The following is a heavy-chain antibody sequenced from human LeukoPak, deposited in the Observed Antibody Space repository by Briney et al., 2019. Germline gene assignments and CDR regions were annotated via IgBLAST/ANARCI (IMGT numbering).Heavy chain of an antibody. CDR2: MNPNSGNT. V-gene: IGHV1-8*01. D-gene: IGHD3-16*01. J-gene: IGHJ4*02. CDR3: ARSPITFGGVKTPDY. CDR1: GYTFTSYD. Sequence: GASVKVSCKASGYTFTSYDINWVRQATGQGLEWMGWMNPNSGNTGYAQKFQDRVTMTRNTSISTAYMELSSLRSEDTAVYYCARSPITFGGVKTPDYWGQGTLVTVSS.